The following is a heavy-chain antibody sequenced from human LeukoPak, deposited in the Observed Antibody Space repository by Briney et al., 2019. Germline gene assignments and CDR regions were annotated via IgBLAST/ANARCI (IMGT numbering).Heavy chain of an antibody. J-gene: IGHJ4*02. CDR1: GFTFSSYW. V-gene: IGHV3-7*01. CDR3: ARDYSGPDY. CDR2: MNQDGSEK. Sequence: QPGGSLRLSCAASGFTFSSYWMSWVRQAPGKGLEWVANMNQDGSEKYYVDSVKGRFTISRDNAENSLYLQMNSLRAEDTAVYYCARDYSGPDYWGQGTLVTVSS. D-gene: IGHD6-25*01.